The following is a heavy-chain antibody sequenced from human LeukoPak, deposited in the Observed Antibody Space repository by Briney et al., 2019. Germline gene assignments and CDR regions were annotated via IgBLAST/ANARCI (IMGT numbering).Heavy chain of an antibody. J-gene: IGHJ4*02. V-gene: IGHV1-46*01. D-gene: IGHD6-13*01. CDR1: GYTFTSYY. Sequence: ASAKVSCKASGYTFTSYYIHWVRQAPGQGLEWMGIINPSGGSTSYAQKFQGRVTMTRDTSTSTVYMDLSSLRSEDTAVYYCAREMAAAAGFDYWGQGTLVTVPS. CDR3: AREMAAAAGFDY. CDR2: INPSGGST.